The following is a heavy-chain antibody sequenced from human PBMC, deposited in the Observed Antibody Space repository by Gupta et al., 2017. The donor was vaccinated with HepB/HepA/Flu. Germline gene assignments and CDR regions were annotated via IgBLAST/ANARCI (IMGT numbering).Heavy chain of an antibody. V-gene: IGHV3-23*01. CDR1: GFTFSSYA. D-gene: IGHD7-27*01. J-gene: IGHJ6*03. CDR3: AKAGGRWGSLYYYYYYMDV. CDR2: ISGSGGST. Sequence: EVQLLESGGGLVQPGGSLRLSCAASGFTFSSYAMSWVRQAPGKGLEWVSAISGSGGSTYYADSVKGRFTISRDNSKNTLYLQMNSLRAEDTAVYYCAKAGGRWGSLYYYYYYMDVWGKGTTVTVSS.